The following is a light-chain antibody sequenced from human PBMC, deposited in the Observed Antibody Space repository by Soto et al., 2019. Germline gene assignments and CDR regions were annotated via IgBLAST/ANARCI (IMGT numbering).Light chain of an antibody. Sequence: DIQMTQSPSSLSASVGDRVTSTCRASPTITTYLNWYQHKPGKAPKLLIYAASSLQSGVPSRLSGSGSGTDFTRTISSLQPEDFATYYCQQTYSTPHTFGQGTKVEIK. CDR2: AAS. V-gene: IGKV1-39*01. CDR1: PTITTY. CDR3: QQTYSTPHT. J-gene: IGKJ2*01.